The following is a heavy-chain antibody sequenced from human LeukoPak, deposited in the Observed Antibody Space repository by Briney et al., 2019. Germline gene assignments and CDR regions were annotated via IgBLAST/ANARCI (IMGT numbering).Heavy chain of an antibody. CDR3: ARVGRFCSSTSCYIGY. CDR1: GFSVSSSY. V-gene: IGHV3-53*05. CDR2: IYSGGST. D-gene: IGHD2-2*02. Sequence: GGSLRLSCAASGFSVSSSYMIWVRQAPGKGLEWVSIIYSGGSTYYADSVKGRFTISRDNSKNTLYLQMNSLRAEDTAVYYCARVGRFCSSTSCYIGYWGQGTLVTVSS. J-gene: IGHJ4*02.